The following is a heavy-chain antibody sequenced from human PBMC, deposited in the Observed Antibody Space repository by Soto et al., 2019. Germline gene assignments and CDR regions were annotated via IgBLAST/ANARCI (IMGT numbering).Heavy chain of an antibody. V-gene: IGHV1-69*02. Sequence: QVQLVQSGAEVKKPGSSVKVSCKASGGTFSSYTISWVRQAPGQGLEWMGRIIPILGIANYAQKFQGRVTITADKSTSTAYMELSSLRSEDTAVYYCRLSDRGGIAVAGTRWFDPWGQGTLVTVSS. CDR1: GGTFSSYT. CDR2: IIPILGIA. CDR3: RLSDRGGIAVAGTRWFDP. D-gene: IGHD6-19*01. J-gene: IGHJ5*02.